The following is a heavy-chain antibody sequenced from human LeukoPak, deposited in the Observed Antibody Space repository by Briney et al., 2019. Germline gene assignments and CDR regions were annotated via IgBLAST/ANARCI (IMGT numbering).Heavy chain of an antibody. CDR3: ARDRPSYCSGGSCPDFSYYGMDV. Sequence: ASVKVSCKASGYTFTSYAMNWVRQAPGQGLEWMGWINTNTGNPTYAQGFTGRFVFSLDTSVSTAYLQISSLKAEDTAVYYCARDRPSYCSGGSCPDFSYYGMDVWGQGTTVTVSS. CDR2: INTNTGNP. CDR1: GYTFTSYA. J-gene: IGHJ6*02. V-gene: IGHV7-4-1*02. D-gene: IGHD2-15*01.